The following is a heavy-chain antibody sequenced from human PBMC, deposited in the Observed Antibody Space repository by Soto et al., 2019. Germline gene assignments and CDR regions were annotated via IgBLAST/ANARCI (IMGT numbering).Heavy chain of an antibody. CDR2: INGDGSDT. Sequence: GGSLSLSCGASGFDFSNYWMHWVRQAPGKGLVWVSRINGDGSDTKYADSVKGRFTISRDNARNTMYLQMNSLRADDTAVYYCARDQTTGDWFDAWGQGALVTVPQ. J-gene: IGHJ5*02. CDR1: GFDFSNYW. V-gene: IGHV3-74*03. CDR3: ARDQTTGDWFDA. D-gene: IGHD4-17*01.